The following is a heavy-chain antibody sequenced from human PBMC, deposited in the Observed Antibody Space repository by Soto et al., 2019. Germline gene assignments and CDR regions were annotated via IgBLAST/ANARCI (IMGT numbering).Heavy chain of an antibody. D-gene: IGHD3-10*01. Sequence: PSETLSLTCTVSGDSIDSGAYYWTWIRQFPGKGLEWIGYILYTGYTNYNPSLKSRITISIDTSRNQFSLRLSSVTAADTAVYYCARERGEWFGDLLPHGWFAPWSQGTLVTVSS. CDR3: ARERGEWFGDLLPHGWFAP. CDR1: GDSIDSGAYY. CDR2: ILYTGYT. V-gene: IGHV4-61*08. J-gene: IGHJ5*02.